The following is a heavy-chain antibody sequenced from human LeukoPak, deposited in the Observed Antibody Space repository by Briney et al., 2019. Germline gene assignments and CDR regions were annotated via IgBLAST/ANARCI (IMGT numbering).Heavy chain of an antibody. Sequence: SETLSLTCTVSGGSISSSSYYWGWNRQPPGKGLEWIGSIYYSGSTYYNPSLKSRVTISVDTSKNQFSLKLSSVTAADTAVYYCARDKLSGMGIFDYWGQGTLVTVSS. CDR2: IYYSGST. V-gene: IGHV4-39*07. D-gene: IGHD3-10*01. CDR1: GGSISSSSYY. J-gene: IGHJ4*02. CDR3: ARDKLSGMGIFDY.